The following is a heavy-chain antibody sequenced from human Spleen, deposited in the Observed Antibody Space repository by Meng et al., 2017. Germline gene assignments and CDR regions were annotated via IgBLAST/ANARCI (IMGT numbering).Heavy chain of an antibody. J-gene: IGHJ4*02. Sequence: ASVKVSCKASGHTFTGYYMHWVRQAPGQGLEWMGRINPKSGDTHYAQKFQARVTMTGDTSISTAYMELSGLRSDDTAMYYCARDEDISAAGKLFGDYWGQGTLVTVSS. V-gene: IGHV1-2*06. CDR1: GHTFTGYY. CDR3: ARDEDISAAGKLFGDY. D-gene: IGHD6-25*01. CDR2: INPKSGDT.